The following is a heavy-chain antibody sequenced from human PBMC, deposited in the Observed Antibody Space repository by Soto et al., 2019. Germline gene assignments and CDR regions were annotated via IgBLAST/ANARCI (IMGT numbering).Heavy chain of an antibody. CDR1: GYTFTGYY. J-gene: IGHJ2*01. V-gene: IGHV1-2*04. D-gene: IGHD2-15*01. Sequence: VASVKVSCKASGYTFTGYYLHWVRQAPGQGLEWMGWINPNSGATNYAQKFQGWVTMTRDTSISTAYMELSRVTSDATAVYYCAKARMPTLPNSDVWDPGTLVPFAS. CDR3: AKARMPTLPNSDV. CDR2: INPNSGAT.